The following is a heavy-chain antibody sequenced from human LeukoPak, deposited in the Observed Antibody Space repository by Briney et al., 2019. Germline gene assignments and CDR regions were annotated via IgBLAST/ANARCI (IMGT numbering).Heavy chain of an antibody. CDR2: LHYSGTP. J-gene: IGHJ4*02. CDR3: TRGDDSYKLGNF. D-gene: IGHD7-27*01. V-gene: IGHV4-39*01. Sequence: SQTLSLTCIVSAHSISSNSYDCNRLRHPPRKGLEWVASLHYSGTPYYNPSLSRRISIFADTSKRQLSLKMTSVTASDTGVYYCTRGDDSYKLGNFWGQGALVTVSS. CDR1: AHSISSNSYD.